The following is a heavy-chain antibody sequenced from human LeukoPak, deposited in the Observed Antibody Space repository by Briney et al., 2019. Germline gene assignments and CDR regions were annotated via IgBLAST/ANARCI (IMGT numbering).Heavy chain of an antibody. J-gene: IGHJ3*02. V-gene: IGHV1-46*01. CDR1: GYTFTSYY. CDR3: ARPSYSSSWWDAFDI. D-gene: IGHD6-13*01. Sequence: ASVKVSCKASGYTFTSYYMPWVRQAPGQGLEWMGIINPSGGSTSYAQKFQGRVTMTRDTSTSTVYMELSSLRSEDTAVYYCARPSYSSSWWDAFDIWGQGTMVTVSS. CDR2: INPSGGST.